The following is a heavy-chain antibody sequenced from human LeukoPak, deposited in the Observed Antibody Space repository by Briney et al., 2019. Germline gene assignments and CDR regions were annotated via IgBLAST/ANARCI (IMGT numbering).Heavy chain of an antibody. CDR3: AKSLDQQLEDGDV. CDR1: GFTFSSYW. CDR2: IKEDGTSN. J-gene: IGHJ6*04. D-gene: IGHD6-6*01. Sequence: GGSLRLSCAASGFTFSSYWMTWVRQTPGKGLEWVAHIKEDGTSNRYVDSVKGRFTISRDNTKESLFLQLNSLRAEDTAVYYCAKSLDQQLEDGDVWGKGTTVTVSS. V-gene: IGHV3-7*03.